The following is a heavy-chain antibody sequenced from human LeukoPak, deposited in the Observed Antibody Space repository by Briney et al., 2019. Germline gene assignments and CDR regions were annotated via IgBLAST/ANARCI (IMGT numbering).Heavy chain of an antibody. J-gene: IGHJ5*02. D-gene: IGHD5-18*01. CDR3: ARDSGYSYGPYDNWFGP. CDR2: IAPSDSYT. CDR1: RSSVTSYW. V-gene: IGHV5-10-1*01. Sequence: GATPHISSQGSRSSVTSYWIRGGRPQPGKSREGVGRIAPSDSYTNYSPSFQGHATVSADKSISTAYLQWSSLKASGTAMYYCARDSGYSYGPYDNWFGPWGQGTLVTVP.